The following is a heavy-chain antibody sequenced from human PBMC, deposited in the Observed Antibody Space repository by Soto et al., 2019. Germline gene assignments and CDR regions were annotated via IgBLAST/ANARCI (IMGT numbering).Heavy chain of an antibody. CDR2: ISAYNGNT. V-gene: IGHV1-18*01. CDR1: GYTFTSYG. J-gene: IGHJ4*02. Sequence: ASVKVSCKASGYTFTSYGISWVRQAPGQGLEWMGWISAYNGNTNYAQKLQGRVTMTTDTSTSTAYMELRSLRSDDTAVYYCARNEESIEAAGSFDYWGQETLVTVSS. D-gene: IGHD6-13*01. CDR3: ARNEESIEAAGSFDY.